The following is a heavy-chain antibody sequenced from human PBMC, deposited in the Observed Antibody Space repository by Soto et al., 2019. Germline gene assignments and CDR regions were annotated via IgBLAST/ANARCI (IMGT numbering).Heavy chain of an antibody. Sequence: EVQLLESGGGLVQPGGSLRLSCAASGFTFSSYAMSWVRQAPGKGLEWVSAISGSGGSTYYADSVKGRFTISRDNSKNTLYLQMNSLRAEDTAVYYCAKNTGVAGPYSSSSAVDYWGQGTLVTVSS. D-gene: IGHD6-6*01. V-gene: IGHV3-23*01. CDR2: ISGSGGST. CDR1: GFTFSSYA. CDR3: AKNTGVAGPYSSSSAVDY. J-gene: IGHJ4*02.